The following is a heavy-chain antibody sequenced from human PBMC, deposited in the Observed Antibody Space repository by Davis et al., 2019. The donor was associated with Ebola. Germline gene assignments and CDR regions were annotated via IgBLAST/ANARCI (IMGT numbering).Heavy chain of an antibody. V-gene: IGHV3-53*04. CDR2: IHSGGTT. CDR1: GFTLSNYA. Sequence: GESLKISCAASGFTLSNYAMHWVRQAPGKGLEWVSVIHSGGTTNYADSVKGRFTISRHNSKNTLYLQINSLRAEDTAVYYCARGSSSWDWGQGTLVTVSS. CDR3: ARGSSSWD. D-gene: IGHD6-13*01. J-gene: IGHJ4*02.